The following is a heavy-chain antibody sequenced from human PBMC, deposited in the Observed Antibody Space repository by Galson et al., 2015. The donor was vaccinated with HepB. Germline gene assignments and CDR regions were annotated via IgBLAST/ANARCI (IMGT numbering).Heavy chain of an antibody. J-gene: IGHJ6*02. V-gene: IGHV3-30*04. D-gene: IGHD4-17*01. CDR1: EFTFSRYA. CDR2: ISYDGSNK. CDR3: AREVFDGDYNYYYGMDV. Sequence: SLRLSCAASEFTFSRYAMHWVRQAPGKGLEWVAVISYDGSNKYHADSVTGRFTISRDNSKNTLYLQMNSLRPEDTAVYYCAREVFDGDYNYYYGMDVWGQGTTVTVSS.